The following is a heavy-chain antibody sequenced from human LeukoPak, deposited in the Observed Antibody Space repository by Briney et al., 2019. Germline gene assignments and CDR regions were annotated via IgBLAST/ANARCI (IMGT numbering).Heavy chain of an antibody. J-gene: IGHJ4*02. D-gene: IGHD3-10*01. CDR2: ISAYNGNT. CDR3: ARGRGRLLWFGEEGFDY. CDR1: GYTFTSYG. V-gene: IGHV1-18*01. Sequence: ASVKVSCKASGYTFTSYGISWVRQAPGQGLEWMGWISAYNGNTNYAQKLQGRVAMTTDTSTSTAYMELRSLRSDDTAVYYCARGRGRLLWFGEEGFDYWGQGTLVTVSS.